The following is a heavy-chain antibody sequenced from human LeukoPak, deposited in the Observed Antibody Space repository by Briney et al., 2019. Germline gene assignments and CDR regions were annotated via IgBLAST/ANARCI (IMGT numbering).Heavy chain of an antibody. CDR2: IYSGGST. V-gene: IGHV3-66*01. CDR3: ASVLYSSGWFAFDI. D-gene: IGHD6-19*01. Sequence: GGSLRLSCAASGFTVSSNYMSWVRQAPGKGLEWVSVIYSGGSTYYADSVKGRFTISRDNSKNTLYLQMNSLRAEDTAVYYCASVLYSSGWFAFDIWGQGTMVTVSS. J-gene: IGHJ3*02. CDR1: GFTVSSNY.